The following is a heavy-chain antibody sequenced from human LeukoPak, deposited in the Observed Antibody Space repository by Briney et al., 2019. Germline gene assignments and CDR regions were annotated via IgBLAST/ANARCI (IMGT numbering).Heavy chain of an antibody. J-gene: IGHJ4*02. CDR2: VTGSGSAT. CDR3: AKAMSTVMGGTDY. D-gene: IGHD4-17*01. Sequence: GGSLRLSCAASGFTFNSYAMSWVRQASGKGLEWVSTVTGSGSATYYAASVKGRFIISRDNSKNTLYLQMNSLRADDTALYYCAKAMSTVMGGTDYWGQGTLVTVSS. V-gene: IGHV3-23*01. CDR1: GFTFNSYA.